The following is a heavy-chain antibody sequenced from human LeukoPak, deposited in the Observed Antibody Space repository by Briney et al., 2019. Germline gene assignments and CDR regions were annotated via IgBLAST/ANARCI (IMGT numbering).Heavy chain of an antibody. CDR3: AGEGYTSGWYKTDY. Sequence: PSETLSLTCTVSGGSISSSSHYWGWIRQPPGKGLEWIGSIYYSGSTYYNPSLKSRVTMSVDTSKNQFSLRLSSVTAADTAVYYCAGEGYTSGWYKTDYWGQGTLVTVSS. CDR1: GGSISSSSHY. V-gene: IGHV4-39*07. J-gene: IGHJ4*02. D-gene: IGHD6-19*01. CDR2: IYYSGST.